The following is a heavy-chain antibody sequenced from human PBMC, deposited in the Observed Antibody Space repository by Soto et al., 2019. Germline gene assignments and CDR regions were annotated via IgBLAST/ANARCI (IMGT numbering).Heavy chain of an antibody. D-gene: IGHD3-3*01. Sequence: EVQLVESGGGLVQPGGSLGLSCAASGFTFCSYGMNWVRLAPGKGLEWVSYIRSSSRTIYYAASVKGSFTLSRASAKNSLYLKMNSLRAEDTAVYYCARGLDVGWFDPWGQGSLVTVSS. J-gene: IGHJ5*02. CDR3: ARGLDVGWFDP. V-gene: IGHV3-48*01. CDR1: GFTFCSYG. CDR2: IRSSSRTI.